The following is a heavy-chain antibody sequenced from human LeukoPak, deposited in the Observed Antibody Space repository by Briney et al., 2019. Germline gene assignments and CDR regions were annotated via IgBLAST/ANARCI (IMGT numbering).Heavy chain of an antibody. CDR1: GGSLSSGGYY. D-gene: IGHD3-22*01. CDR3: ARDSSGYSSLDY. V-gene: IGHV4-31*03. J-gene: IGHJ4*02. CDR2: IYYSGST. Sequence: SQTLSLTCTVSGGSLSSGGYYWSWIRQHPGTGLEWIGYIYYSGSTYYNPSLKSRVTISVDTSKNQFSLKLSSVTAADTAVYYCARDSSGYSSLDYWGQGTLVTVSS.